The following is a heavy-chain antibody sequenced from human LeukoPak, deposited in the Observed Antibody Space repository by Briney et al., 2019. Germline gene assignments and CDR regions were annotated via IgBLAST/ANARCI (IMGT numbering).Heavy chain of an antibody. J-gene: IGHJ4*02. CDR2: ISATASNT. V-gene: IGHV3-23*01. D-gene: IGHD1-1*01. CDR1: GFTFSSYA. CDR3: ARDWYNSLNYSDY. Sequence: PGGSLRLSCAASGFTFSSYAMSWVRQAPGKGLEWVSAISATASNTYYADSVKGRFTISRDNSNSTLYLQMNSLRVDDTAVYYCARDWYNSLNYSDYWGQGSLVTVSS.